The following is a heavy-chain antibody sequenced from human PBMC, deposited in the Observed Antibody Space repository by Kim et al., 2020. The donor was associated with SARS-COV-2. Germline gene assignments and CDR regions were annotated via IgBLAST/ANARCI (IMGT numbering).Heavy chain of an antibody. CDR1: GGSFSGYY. CDR3: ARDVLLWFGELFDY. D-gene: IGHD3-10*01. J-gene: IGHJ4*02. CDR2: INHSGST. Sequence: SETLSLTCAVYGGSFSGYYWSWIRQPPGKGLEWIGEINHSGSTNYNPSLKSRVTISVDTSKNQFSLKLSSVTAADTAVYYCARDVLLWFGELFDYWGQGT. V-gene: IGHV4-34*01.